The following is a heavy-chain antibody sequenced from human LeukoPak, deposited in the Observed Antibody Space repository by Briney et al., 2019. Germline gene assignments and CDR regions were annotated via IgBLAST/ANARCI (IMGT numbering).Heavy chain of an antibody. CDR2: FAGSDTTK. V-gene: IGHV3-48*03. CDR1: GFDFGAYE. Sequence: GGSLRLSCAASGFDFGAYEMNWVRQAPGKGLEWVPYFAGSDTTKYYADSVRGRFTISRDNAKKSLYLQMNSLRAEDTALYYCTTLGYHLDSWGQGTLVTVSS. CDR3: TTLGYHLDS. J-gene: IGHJ4*02. D-gene: IGHD3-22*01.